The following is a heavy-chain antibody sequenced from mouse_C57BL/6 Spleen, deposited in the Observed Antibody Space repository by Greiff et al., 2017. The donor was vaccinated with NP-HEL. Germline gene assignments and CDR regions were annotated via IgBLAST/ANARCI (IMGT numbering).Heavy chain of an antibody. CDR1: GYTFTDYE. V-gene: IGHV1-15*01. Sequence: VQLQQSGAELVRPGASVTLSCKASGYTFTDYEMHWVKQTPVHGLEWIGAIDPETGGTAYNQKFKGKAILTADKSSSTAYMELRSLTSEDSAVYYCTREGLTGTSMDYWGQGTSVTVSS. D-gene: IGHD4-1*01. CDR2: IDPETGGT. CDR3: TREGLTGTSMDY. J-gene: IGHJ4*01.